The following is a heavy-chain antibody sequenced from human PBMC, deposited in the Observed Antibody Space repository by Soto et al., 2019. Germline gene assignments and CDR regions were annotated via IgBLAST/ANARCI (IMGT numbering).Heavy chain of an antibody. V-gene: IGHV1-69*02. CDR3: ARVRRIEGATGYYGMDV. CDR1: GGTFSSYT. Sequence: QVQLVQSGAEVKKPGSSVKVSCKASGGTFSSYTISWVRQAPGQGLEWMGRIIPILGIANYAQKFQGRVTITADKSTSAAYMELSSRRSEATAVYYCARVRRIEGATGYYGMDVWGQGTTVTVSS. D-gene: IGHD1-26*01. CDR2: IIPILGIA. J-gene: IGHJ6*02.